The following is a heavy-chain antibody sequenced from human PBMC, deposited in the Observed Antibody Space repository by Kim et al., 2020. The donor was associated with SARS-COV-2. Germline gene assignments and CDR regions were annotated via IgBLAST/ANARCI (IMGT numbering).Heavy chain of an antibody. Sequence: GGSLRLSCAASGFTFGDYAMHWVRQAPGKGLEWVSGISWNSGSIGYADSVKGRFTISRDNAKNSLYLQMNSLRAEDTALYYCAKDLGSIMITFGGPRPYYYGMDVWGQGTTVTVSS. D-gene: IGHD3-16*01. V-gene: IGHV3-9*01. CDR3: AKDLGSIMITFGGPRPYYYGMDV. CDR1: GFTFGDYA. CDR2: ISWNSGSI. J-gene: IGHJ6*02.